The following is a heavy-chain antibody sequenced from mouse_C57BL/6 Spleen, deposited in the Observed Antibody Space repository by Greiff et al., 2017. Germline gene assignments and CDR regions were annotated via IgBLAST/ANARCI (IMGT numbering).Heavy chain of an antibody. J-gene: IGHJ4*01. CDR3: ARRKVYAMDY. V-gene: IGHV3-6*01. CDR2: ISYDGSN. Sequence: VQLKESGPGLVKPSQSLSLTCSVTGYSITSGYYWNWIRQFPGNKLEWMGYISYDGSNNYNPSLKNRISITRDTSKNQFFLKLNSVTTEDTATYYCARRKVYAMDYWGQGTSVTVSS. CDR1: GYSITSGYY.